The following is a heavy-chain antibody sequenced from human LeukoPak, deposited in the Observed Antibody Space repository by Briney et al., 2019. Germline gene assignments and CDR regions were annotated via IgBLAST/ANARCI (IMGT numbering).Heavy chain of an antibody. Sequence: ASVKVSCKASDYSFNRNGINWVRQAPGQGLEWMGWISVHKGYTNYAQNFQGRITLTTDTSTITAYMELKNLTSDDTAVYYCARGSIYRLFGVVIAGYTYDAFDIWGQGTTVTVSS. CDR2: ISVHKGYT. CDR1: DYSFNRNG. V-gene: IGHV1-18*01. CDR3: ARGSIYRLFGVVIAGYTYDAFDI. J-gene: IGHJ3*02. D-gene: IGHD3-3*01.